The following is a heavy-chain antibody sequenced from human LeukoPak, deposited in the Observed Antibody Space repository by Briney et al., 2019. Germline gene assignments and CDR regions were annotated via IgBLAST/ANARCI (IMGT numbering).Heavy chain of an antibody. D-gene: IGHD4-17*01. J-gene: IGHJ4*02. Sequence: SETLSLTCTVSGGSISSYYWSWIRQPPGKGLEWIGYIYCSGSTNYNPSLKSRVTISVDTSKNQFSLKLGSVTAADTAVYYCAREVTVTTGGSFDYWGQGTLVTVSS. CDR1: GGSISSYY. CDR2: IYCSGST. V-gene: IGHV4-59*01. CDR3: AREVTVTTGGSFDY.